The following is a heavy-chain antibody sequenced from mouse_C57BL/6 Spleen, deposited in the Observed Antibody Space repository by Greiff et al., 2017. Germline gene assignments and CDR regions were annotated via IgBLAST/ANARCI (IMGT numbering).Heavy chain of an antibody. CDR1: GFTFSSYA. D-gene: IGHD1-1*01. Sequence: EVMLVESGGGLVKPGGSLKLSCAASGFTFSSYAMSWVRQTPEKRLEWVATISDGGSYTYYPDNVKGRFTISRDNAKNNLYLQLSHLKSEDTPMYYCASDCGTTVDWYFDVWGTGTTVTVSS. V-gene: IGHV5-4*03. CDR3: ASDCGTTVDWYFDV. CDR2: ISDGGSYT. J-gene: IGHJ1*03.